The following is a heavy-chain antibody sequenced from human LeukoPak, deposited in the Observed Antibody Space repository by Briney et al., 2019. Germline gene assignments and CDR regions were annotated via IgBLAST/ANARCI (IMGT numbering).Heavy chain of an antibody. CDR3: ATDQARLSGSYSYGGY. CDR2: FDPEDGET. Sequence: GASVKVSCKVSGYTLTELSMHWVRQAPGQGLEWMGGFDPEDGETIYAQKFQGRVTMTEDTSTDTAYMELSSLRSEDTAVYYCATDQARLSGSYSYGGYWGQGTLVTVSS. CDR1: GYTLTELS. J-gene: IGHJ4*02. D-gene: IGHD1-26*01. V-gene: IGHV1-24*01.